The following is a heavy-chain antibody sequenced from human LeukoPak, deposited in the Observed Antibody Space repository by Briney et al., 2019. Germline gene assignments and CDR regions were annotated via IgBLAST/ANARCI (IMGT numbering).Heavy chain of an antibody. CDR3: AREGRDGYNYRALDY. D-gene: IGHD5-24*01. Sequence: SETLSLTCTVSGGSISSYYWSWIRQPPGKGLEWIGYIYYSGSTNYNPSLKSRVTISVDTSKNQFSLKLSSVTAADTAVYYCAREGRDGYNYRALDYWGQGTLVSVSS. V-gene: IGHV4-59*12. CDR2: IYYSGST. J-gene: IGHJ4*02. CDR1: GGSISSYY.